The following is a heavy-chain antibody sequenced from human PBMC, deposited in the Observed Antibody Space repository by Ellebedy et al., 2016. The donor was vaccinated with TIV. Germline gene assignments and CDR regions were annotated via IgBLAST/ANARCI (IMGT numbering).Heavy chain of an antibody. J-gene: IGHJ4*02. D-gene: IGHD4-17*01. V-gene: IGHV1-2*02. CDR3: ARGVPIDYGDYVLLLDY. CDR2: INPNSGGT. CDR1: GGTFSSYA. Sequence: AASVKVSCKASGGTFSSYAISWARQAPGQGLEWMGWINPNSGGTNYAQKFQGRVTMTRDTSISTAYMELSRLRSDDTAVYYCARGVPIDYGDYVLLLDYWGQGTLVTVSS.